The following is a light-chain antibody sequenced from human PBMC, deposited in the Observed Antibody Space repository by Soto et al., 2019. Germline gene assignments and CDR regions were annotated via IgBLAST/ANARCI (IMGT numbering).Light chain of an antibody. CDR1: SSDVGAYNY. J-gene: IGLJ2*01. CDR3: CSYAGSYTEV. Sequence: QSALTQSPSASGSLGQSVTISCTGTSSDVGAYNYVSWYQQHPDRAPKVIIYEVSQRPSGVPDRFSGSKSGNTASLTVSGLQAEDEADYYCCSYAGSYTEVFGGGTKLTVL. V-gene: IGLV2-8*01. CDR2: EVS.